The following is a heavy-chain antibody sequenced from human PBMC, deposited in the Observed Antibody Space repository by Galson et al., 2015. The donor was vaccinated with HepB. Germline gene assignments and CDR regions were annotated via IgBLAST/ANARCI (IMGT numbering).Heavy chain of an antibody. J-gene: IGHJ4*02. CDR1: GFTFTNAW. V-gene: IGHV3-15*07. D-gene: IGHD3-10*01. CDR3: TTDPGSSEFDF. CDR2: IKSKADGGTP. Sequence: SLRLSCAASGFTFTNAWMNWVRQAPGRGLEWVGRIKSKADGGTPLSAAPVKGRFTISRDDSKNTLYLQMNTLKTEDTAVYYCTTDPGSSEFDFWGQGTLVTVSS.